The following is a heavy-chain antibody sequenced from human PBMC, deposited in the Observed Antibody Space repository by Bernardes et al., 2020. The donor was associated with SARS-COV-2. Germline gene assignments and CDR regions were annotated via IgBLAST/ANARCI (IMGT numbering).Heavy chain of an antibody. J-gene: IGHJ4*02. D-gene: IGHD3-22*01. CDR3: VREFGFYETSGYDL. CDR2: ISPSGTSA. V-gene: IGHV3-11*01. Sequence: GSLRLSCAASGFTFSDYYMNWIRQAPGKGLEWISYISPSGTSAYYADSVEGRFTISRDNAKRSLDLQMSGLRSEDTAVYYCVREFGFYETSGYDLWGQGTLVSVST. CDR1: GFTFSDYY.